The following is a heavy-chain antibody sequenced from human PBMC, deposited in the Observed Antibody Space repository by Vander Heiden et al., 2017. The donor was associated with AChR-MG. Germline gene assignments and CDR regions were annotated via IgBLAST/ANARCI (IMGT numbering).Heavy chain of an antibody. V-gene: IGHV3-64D*06. Sequence: EVQLVESGGGLVQPGGSLRLSCSASGFTFSSYAMHWVRQAPGKGLEYVSAISSNGGSTYYADSVKGRFTISRDNSKNTLYLQMSSLRAEDTAVYYCVKGVRGVGYYYYGMDVWGQGTTVTVSS. CDR3: VKGVRGVGYYYYGMDV. J-gene: IGHJ6*02. CDR1: GFTFSSYA. D-gene: IGHD3-10*01. CDR2: ISSNGGST.